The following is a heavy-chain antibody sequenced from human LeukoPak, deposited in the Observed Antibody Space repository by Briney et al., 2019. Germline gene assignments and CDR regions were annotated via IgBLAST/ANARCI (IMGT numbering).Heavy chain of an antibody. J-gene: IGHJ3*02. V-gene: IGHV1-18*01. CDR2: INPYNGNT. Sequence: ASVNISCKTSGYTFSSYGISWVRQAPGQGLESMGWINPYNGNTHYAQKVQGRVTMTPDTSTSTAYMELRSLRSDDTAVYYCARDRGYGNDGRGAFDIWGQGTMVTVSS. CDR3: ARDRGYGNDGRGAFDI. D-gene: IGHD5-18*01. CDR1: GYTFSSYG.